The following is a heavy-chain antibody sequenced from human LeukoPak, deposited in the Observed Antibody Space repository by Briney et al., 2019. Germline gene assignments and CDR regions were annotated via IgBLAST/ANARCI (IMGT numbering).Heavy chain of an antibody. CDR1: GFTFSSYS. V-gene: IGHV3-21*04. D-gene: IGHD6-19*01. J-gene: IGHJ4*02. Sequence: GGSLRLSCAASGFTFSSYSMNWVRQAPGKGLEWVSSISSSSSYIYYADSVKGRFTISRDNAKNSLYLQMNSLRAEDTALYYCARGLSSGWYYFDYWGQGTLVTVSS. CDR3: ARGLSSGWYYFDY. CDR2: ISSSSSYI.